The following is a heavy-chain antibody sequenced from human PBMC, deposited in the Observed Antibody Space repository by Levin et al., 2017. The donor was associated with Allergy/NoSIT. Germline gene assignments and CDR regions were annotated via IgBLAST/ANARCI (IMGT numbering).Heavy chain of an antibody. J-gene: IGHJ5*01. D-gene: IGHD2-2*01. CDR2: IRQDGSER. CDR1: GFNFDNFW. CDR3: ATATDRAYALNSFDS. V-gene: IGHV3-7*01. Sequence: RTGGSLRLSCVASGFNFDNFWMSWVRQAPGKGLEWVANIRQDGSERYHQDSVKGRFTISRDNAKKSLYLEMTFLSPQDTAMYYCATATDRAYALNSFDSWGQGTLVTVPS.